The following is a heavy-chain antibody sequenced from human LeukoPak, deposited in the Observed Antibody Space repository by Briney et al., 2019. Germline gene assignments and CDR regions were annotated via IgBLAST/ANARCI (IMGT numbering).Heavy chain of an antibody. Sequence: SETLSLTCTVSGGSISSYYWSWIRQPAGKGLEWIGRIYTSGSTNYNPSLKSRVTMSVDTSKNQFSLKLSSVTAADTAVYYCARDWAPYYYDSSGYRGDRKPKDYWGQGTLVTVSS. CDR1: GGSISSYY. CDR3: ARDWAPYYYDSSGYRGDRKPKDY. V-gene: IGHV4-4*07. D-gene: IGHD3-22*01. J-gene: IGHJ4*02. CDR2: IYTSGST.